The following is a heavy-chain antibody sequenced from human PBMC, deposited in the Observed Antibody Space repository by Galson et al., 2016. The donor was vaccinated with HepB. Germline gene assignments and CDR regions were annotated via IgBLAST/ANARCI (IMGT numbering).Heavy chain of an antibody. Sequence: SLRLSCAASGFTFSSYWMTWVRQAPGKGLEWVANIKQDGIEKYHVDSVKGRFTISRDNAKNSLYLQMNSLRAEDTAVYYCARDSGFCSGGSCYGDAFDIWGQGKRGTVAS. V-gene: IGHV3-7*01. J-gene: IGHJ3*02. CDR3: ARDSGFCSGGSCYGDAFDI. D-gene: IGHD2-15*01. CDR2: IKQDGIEK. CDR1: GFTFSSYW.